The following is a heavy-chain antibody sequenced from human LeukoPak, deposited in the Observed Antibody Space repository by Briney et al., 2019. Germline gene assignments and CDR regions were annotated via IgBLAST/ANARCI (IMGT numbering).Heavy chain of an antibody. CDR2: INPSSGGT. D-gene: IGHD3-10*01. CDR3: TRGPSGSDY. Sequence: AASVKVSCKASGGTFSSYAISWVRQAPRQGLEWMGRINPSSGGTNYAQKFQGRVTTTRDTSINTAYMDLSSLRSDDTAVYYCTRGPSGSDYWGQGTLVTVSS. CDR1: GGTFSSYA. V-gene: IGHV1-2*06. J-gene: IGHJ4*02.